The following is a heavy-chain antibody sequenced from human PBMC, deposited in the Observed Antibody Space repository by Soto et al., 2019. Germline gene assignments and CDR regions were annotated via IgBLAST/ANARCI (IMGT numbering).Heavy chain of an antibody. CDR2: IYYSGST. CDR3: ARECCISTRGGVWFDP. Sequence: PSETLSLTCTVSGGSISSGGYYWSWIRQHPGKGLEWIGYIYYSGSTYYNPSLKSRVTISVDTSKNQFSLKLSSVTAADTAVYYCARECCISTRGGVWFDPWGQGTLVTVSS. D-gene: IGHD2-2*01. V-gene: IGHV4-31*03. J-gene: IGHJ5*02. CDR1: GGSISSGGYY.